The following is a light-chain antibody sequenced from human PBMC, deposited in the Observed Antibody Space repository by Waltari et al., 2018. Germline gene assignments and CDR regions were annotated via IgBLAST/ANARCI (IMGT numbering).Light chain of an antibody. Sequence: DTVMTQSPDSLAVSLGERATIHSKSSQSLLFRSNNKNYLAWYQQKPGQPPKLRIHWASTRESGVPDRFSGSGSGTDFTLTISSLQAEDVAVYYCQQYYHIARTFGQGTRVEIK. V-gene: IGKV4-1*01. J-gene: IGKJ1*01. CDR1: QSLLFRSNNKNY. CDR2: WAS. CDR3: QQYYHIART.